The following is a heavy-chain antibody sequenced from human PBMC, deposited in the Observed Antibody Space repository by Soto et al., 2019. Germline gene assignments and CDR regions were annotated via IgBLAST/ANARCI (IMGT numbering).Heavy chain of an antibody. Sequence: QPGGSLRLSCAASGFTFSSYWMSWVRQAPGKGLEWVANIKQDGSEKYYVDSVKGRFTISRDNAKNSLYLQMNSLRAEDTAVYYCARYNYDFWSGPQATYYYYYYYMDVWGKGTTVTVSS. CDR1: GFTFSSYW. V-gene: IGHV3-7*01. CDR3: ARYNYDFWSGPQATYYYYYYYMDV. J-gene: IGHJ6*03. D-gene: IGHD3-3*01. CDR2: IKQDGSEK.